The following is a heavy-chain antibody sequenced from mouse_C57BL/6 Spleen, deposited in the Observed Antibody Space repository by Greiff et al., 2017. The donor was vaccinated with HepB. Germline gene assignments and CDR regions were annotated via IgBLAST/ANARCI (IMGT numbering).Heavy chain of an antibody. V-gene: IGHV14-4*01. CDR3: TTGTTSYFDY. Sequence: VQLQQSGAELVRPGASVKLSCTASGFNIKDDYMHWVKQSPEQGLEWIGWIDPENGDTEYASKFQGKATITADTSSNTAYLQLSSLTSEDTAVYYCTTGTTSYFDYWGQGTTLTVSS. D-gene: IGHD1-1*01. J-gene: IGHJ2*01. CDR2: IDPENGDT. CDR1: GFNIKDDY.